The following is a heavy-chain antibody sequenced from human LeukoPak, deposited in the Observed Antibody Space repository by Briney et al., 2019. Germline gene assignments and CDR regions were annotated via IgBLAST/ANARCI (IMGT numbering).Heavy chain of an antibody. Sequence: PGGSLRLSCAASGLTFTNYDMHWVRQAPGKGLEWVAFIRDDGTDKYYGDSVKGRFTISRDNSENILSLQMNSLRAEDSAVYYCANAFDYWGQGTLVTVSS. CDR3: ANAFDY. CDR2: IRDDGTDK. J-gene: IGHJ4*02. CDR1: GLTFTNYD. V-gene: IGHV3-30*02.